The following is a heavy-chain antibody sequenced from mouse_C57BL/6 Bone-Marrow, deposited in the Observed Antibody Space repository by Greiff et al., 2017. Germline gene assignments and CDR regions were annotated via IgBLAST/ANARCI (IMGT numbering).Heavy chain of an antibody. CDR3: ARQTYYGNYNYAMDY. CDR1: GFTFSDYY. J-gene: IGHJ4*01. CDR2: ISNGGGST. V-gene: IGHV5-12*01. D-gene: IGHD2-10*01. Sequence: EVQVVESGGGLVQPGGSLKLSCAASGFTFSDYYMYWVRQTPEKRLEWVAYISNGGGSTYYPDTVKGRFTISRDNAKNTLYLQMSRLKSEDTAMYYCARQTYYGNYNYAMDYWGQGTSVTVSS.